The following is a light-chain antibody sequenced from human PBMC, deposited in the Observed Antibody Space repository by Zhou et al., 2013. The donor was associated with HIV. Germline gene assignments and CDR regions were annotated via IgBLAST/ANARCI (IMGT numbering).Light chain of an antibody. CDR1: QSLVHTQGNYF. CDR3: MQALQTPLT. V-gene: IGKV2-28*01. J-gene: IGKJ4*01. Sequence: DIVMTQSPLSLSVTPGEPASISCRSSQSLVHTQGNYFFDWYLQKPGQSPQLLIYWGFNRASGVPDRFSGSGSGTDFTLIISRVEAEDVGLYYCMQALQTPLTFGGGTKVVIK. CDR2: WGF.